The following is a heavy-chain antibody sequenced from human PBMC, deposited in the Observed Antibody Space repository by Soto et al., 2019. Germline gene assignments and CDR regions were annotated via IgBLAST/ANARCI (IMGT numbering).Heavy chain of an antibody. V-gene: IGHV3-23*01. CDR1: GFTFSNYA. J-gene: IGHJ4*02. CDR2: INDSGGST. D-gene: IGHD2-15*01. CDR3: ARGLIGSSYSSLYY. Sequence: EVQLLESGGGLIQPGGSLRLSCAASGFTFSNYAMTWVRQAPGKGLEWVSVINDSGGSTYYADSVKGRFTSSRDNSKNILYLQMHSLRAEDTALYYCARGLIGSSYSSLYYWGQGTLVTVST.